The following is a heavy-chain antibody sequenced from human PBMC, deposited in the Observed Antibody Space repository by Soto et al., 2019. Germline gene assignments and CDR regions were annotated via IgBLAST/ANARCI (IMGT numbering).Heavy chain of an antibody. CDR2: ISGSSRYT. D-gene: IGHD6-19*01. CDR1: GFTFSSYA. Sequence: GGSLRLSCAASGFTFSSYAMSWVRQAPGKGLEWVSYISGSSRYTNFADSVKGRFTISRDNAKNSLYLQMNSLRAEDTAVYYCARNTSGWHYYDYWGQGTPVTVSS. J-gene: IGHJ4*02. CDR3: ARNTSGWHYYDY. V-gene: IGHV3-21*05.